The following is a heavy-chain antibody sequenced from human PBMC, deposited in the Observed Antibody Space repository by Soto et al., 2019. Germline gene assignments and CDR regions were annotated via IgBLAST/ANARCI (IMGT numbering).Heavy chain of an antibody. Sequence: QVQLVESGGGVVQPGRSLRLSCAASGFTFSSYGMHWVRQAPGKGLEWVAVIWYDGSNKYYADSVKGRFTISRDNSKNTLYLQMNSLRAEDTAVYYCARVWGLAAAGSFDYWGQGTLVTVSS. D-gene: IGHD6-13*01. J-gene: IGHJ4*02. CDR2: IWYDGSNK. V-gene: IGHV3-33*01. CDR1: GFTFSSYG. CDR3: ARVWGLAAAGSFDY.